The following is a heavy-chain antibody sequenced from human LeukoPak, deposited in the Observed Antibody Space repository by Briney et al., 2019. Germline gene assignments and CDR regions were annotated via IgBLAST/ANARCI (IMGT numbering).Heavy chain of an antibody. J-gene: IGHJ4*02. CDR2: IYPRDGST. Sequence: ASVKVSCKASGYTYTSNYIHWVRQAPGQGLEWMGMIYPRDGSTSYAQKFQGRVTVTRDTSTSTVHMELSGLRSEDTAVYYCARDQEGFDYWGQGTLVTVSS. CDR1: GYTYTSNY. CDR3: ARDQEGFDY. V-gene: IGHV1-46*01.